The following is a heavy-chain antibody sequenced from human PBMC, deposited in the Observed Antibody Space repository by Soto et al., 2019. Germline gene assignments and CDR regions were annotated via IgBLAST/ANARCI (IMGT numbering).Heavy chain of an antibody. Sequence: APVKVSCKASGYSFNDYHIDWVGPAPGQGLEWLGRNNPKSGGTSTAQKFQGWVTMTTDTSISTASMELTRLTSDDTAIYYCARGDSTDCSNGVCSFFYNHDMDVWGQGTTVTVSS. CDR3: ARGDSTDCSNGVCSFFYNHDMDV. V-gene: IGHV1-2*04. CDR1: GYSFNDYH. CDR2: NNPKSGGT. J-gene: IGHJ6*02. D-gene: IGHD2-8*01.